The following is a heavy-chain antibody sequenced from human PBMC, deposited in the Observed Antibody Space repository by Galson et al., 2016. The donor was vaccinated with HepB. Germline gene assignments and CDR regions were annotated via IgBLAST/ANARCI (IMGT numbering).Heavy chain of an antibody. V-gene: IGHV6-1*01. CDR1: GDSVSSNSAG. CDR2: TFYRSNWQN. D-gene: IGHD7-27*01. Sequence: CAISGDSVSSNSAGWNWIRQSPSRGLEWLGRTFYRSNWQNAYADSVKSRITINPDTSKNQFSLQLNSVTPEDTAVYYCARSYLLGRGFGWWGQGTLVTVSS. J-gene: IGHJ4*02. CDR3: ARSYLLGRGFGW.